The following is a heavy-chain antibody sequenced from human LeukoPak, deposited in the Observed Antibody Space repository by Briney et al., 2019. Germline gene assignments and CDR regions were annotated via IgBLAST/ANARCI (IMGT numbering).Heavy chain of an antibody. J-gene: IGHJ1*01. Sequence: SETLSLTCAVYGGSFSGYYWSRIRQPPGKGLEWIGEINHSGSTNYNPSLKSRVTISVDTSKNQFSLKLSSVTAADTAVYYCARAVAGRGYFQHWGQGTLVTVSS. D-gene: IGHD6-19*01. V-gene: IGHV4-34*01. CDR1: GGSFSGYY. CDR2: INHSGST. CDR3: ARAVAGRGYFQH.